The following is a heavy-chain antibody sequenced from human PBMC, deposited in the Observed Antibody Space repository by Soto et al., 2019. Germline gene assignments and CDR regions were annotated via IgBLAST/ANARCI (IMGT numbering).Heavy chain of an antibody. CDR2: IIPIFGTA. CDR1: GGTFSSYA. CDR3: ARGGRGYSYGYGMDV. Sequence: SVKVSCKASGGTFSSYAISWVRQAPGQGLEWMGGIIPIFGTANYAQKFQGRVTITADESTSTAYVELSSLRSEDTAVYYCARGGRGYSYGYGMDVWGQGTTVTVSS. D-gene: IGHD5-18*01. J-gene: IGHJ6*02. V-gene: IGHV1-69*13.